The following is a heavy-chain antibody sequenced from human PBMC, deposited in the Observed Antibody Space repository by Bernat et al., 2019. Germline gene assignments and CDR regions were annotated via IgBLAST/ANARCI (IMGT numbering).Heavy chain of an antibody. Sequence: QVQLVESGGGVVQPGRSLRLSCAASAFTFSSYGMHWVRQAPGKGLEWVAVISYDGSNKYYADSVKGRFTISRDNSKNTLYLQMNSLRAEDTAVYYCANGLTRGNDFDFWGQGTLVTVSS. D-gene: IGHD2-8*01. CDR2: ISYDGSNK. J-gene: IGHJ4*01. CDR3: ANGLTRGNDFDF. CDR1: AFTFSSYG. V-gene: IGHV3-30*18.